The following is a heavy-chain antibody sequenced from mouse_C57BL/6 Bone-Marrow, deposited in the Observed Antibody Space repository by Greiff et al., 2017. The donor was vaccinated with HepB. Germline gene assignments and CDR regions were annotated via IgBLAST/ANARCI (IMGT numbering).Heavy chain of an antibody. V-gene: IGHV1-55*01. CDR2: IYPGSGST. CDR3: ARSTYYDYDVGNYYAMDY. J-gene: IGHJ4*01. D-gene: IGHD2-4*01. CDR1: GYTFTSYW. Sequence: QVQLQQPGAELVKPGASVKMSCKASGYTFTSYWITWVKQRPGQGLEWIGDIYPGSGSTNYNEKFKSKATLTVDTSSSTAYMQLSSLTSEDSAVYYCARSTYYDYDVGNYYAMDYWGQGTSVTVSS.